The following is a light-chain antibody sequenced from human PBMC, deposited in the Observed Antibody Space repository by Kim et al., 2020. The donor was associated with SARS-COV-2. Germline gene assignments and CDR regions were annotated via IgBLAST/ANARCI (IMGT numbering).Light chain of an antibody. Sequence: QSVLTQPPSVSEAPRQRVTISCSGSSSNIGKNAVNWYQQLPGKAPKLLIYYDNLLHSGVSDRFSGSKSGTSASLAISGLQSEDEADYYCAAWDDSLTAWVFGGGTQLTVL. V-gene: IGLV1-36*01. J-gene: IGLJ3*02. CDR2: YDN. CDR3: AAWDDSLTAWV. CDR1: SSNIGKNA.